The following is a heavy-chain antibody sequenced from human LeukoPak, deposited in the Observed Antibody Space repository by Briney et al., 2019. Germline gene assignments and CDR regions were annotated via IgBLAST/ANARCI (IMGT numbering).Heavy chain of an antibody. V-gene: IGHV1-8*01. CDR3: ARDRIAAAGNDY. CDR2: MCPNSGDT. CDR1: GYTFTSYD. Sequence: GASVKVSCKASGYTFTSYDINWVRQAAGQGLEWMGWMCPNSGDTGYPQKFQGRVTMTRNTSISTAYMELSSLRSDDTAVYYCARDRIAAAGNDYWGQGTLVTVSS. D-gene: IGHD6-13*01. J-gene: IGHJ4*02.